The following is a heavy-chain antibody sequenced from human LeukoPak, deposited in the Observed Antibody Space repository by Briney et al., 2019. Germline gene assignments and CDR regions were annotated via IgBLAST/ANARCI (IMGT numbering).Heavy chain of an antibody. CDR3: ARSEYDFWSGYQNWLDP. CDR1: GGSISSYY. V-gene: IGHV4-59*01. CDR2: IYYSGST. D-gene: IGHD3-3*01. Sequence: SETLSLTCTVSGGSISSYYWSWIRQPPGKGLEWIGYIYYSGSTNYNPSLKSRVTISVDTSKNQFSLKLSSVTAADTAVYYCARSEYDFWSGYQNWLDPWGQGTLVTVSS. J-gene: IGHJ5*02.